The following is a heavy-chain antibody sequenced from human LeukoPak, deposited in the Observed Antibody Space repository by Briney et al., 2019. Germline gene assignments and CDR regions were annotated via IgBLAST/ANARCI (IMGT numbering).Heavy chain of an antibody. Sequence: SETLSLTCTVSGDSTSGYYRTWIRQPPGKRLEWIGYMYYSGTTRYNPSLKSRVTISIDATKNQVSLNLTSVTAADTAVYYCARLDNARGAFDYWGQGTLVTVSS. CDR1: GDSTSGYY. CDR2: MYYSGTT. CDR3: ARLDNARGAFDY. D-gene: IGHD2-2*03. V-gene: IGHV4-59*01. J-gene: IGHJ4*02.